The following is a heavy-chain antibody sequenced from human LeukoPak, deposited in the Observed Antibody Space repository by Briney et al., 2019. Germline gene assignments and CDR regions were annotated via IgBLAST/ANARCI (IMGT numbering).Heavy chain of an antibody. Sequence: GESLKISCKGSGYRFTNYWIGWVRQMPGKGLEWMGIIYPGDSDTRYSPSFQGQVTTSADKSISTAYLQWSSLKASDTAMYYCASLAGYSTSWYPNYFDYWGQGTLVTVSS. CDR2: IYPGDSDT. D-gene: IGHD6-13*01. CDR3: ASLAGYSTSWYPNYFDY. CDR1: GYRFTNYW. V-gene: IGHV5-51*01. J-gene: IGHJ4*02.